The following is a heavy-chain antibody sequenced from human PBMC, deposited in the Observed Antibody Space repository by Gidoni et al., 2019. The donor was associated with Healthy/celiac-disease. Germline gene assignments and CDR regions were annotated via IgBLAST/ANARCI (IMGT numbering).Heavy chain of an antibody. CDR2: ITQDGSEK. J-gene: IGHJ6*02. CDR1: GFPFSSYW. Sequence: EVQLVESGGGLVQPGGSLRLSCAASGFPFSSYWMSWVRQAPGKGLEWVANITQDGSEKYYVDAVKGRFTISRDNAKNSLYLQMNSLRAEDTAVYYCARAGYSSSWYGYYYYYYGMDVWGQGTTVTVSS. CDR3: ARAGYSSSWYGYYYYYYGMDV. V-gene: IGHV3-7*01. D-gene: IGHD6-13*01.